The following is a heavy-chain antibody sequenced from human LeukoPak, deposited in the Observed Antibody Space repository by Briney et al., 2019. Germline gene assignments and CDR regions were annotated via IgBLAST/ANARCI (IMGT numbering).Heavy chain of an antibody. CDR3: ARVWHCTSTSCYDY. J-gene: IGHJ4*02. CDR2: ISSSSGTI. D-gene: IGHD2-2*01. CDR1: GFTFSSYS. V-gene: IGHV3-48*02. Sequence: GESLRLSCAASGFTFSSYSMNWVRQAPGKGLVWVSYISSSSGTIYYADSERGRFTISRDNAKNSLYLQMNSLREEDTAVYYCARVWHCTSTSCYDYWGQGTLVTVSS.